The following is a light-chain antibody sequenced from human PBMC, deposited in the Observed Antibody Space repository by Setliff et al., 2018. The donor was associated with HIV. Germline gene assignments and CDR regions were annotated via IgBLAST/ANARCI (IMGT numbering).Light chain of an antibody. J-gene: IGLJ3*02. CDR3: CSYAGADTWM. Sequence: QSVLTQPASVSGSPGQSITISCTGSSSDIGDYESVSWYQQHPGEVPKLMAYDVTTRPSGVSDRFSASKSGNTASLTISGLQADDAAHYYCCSYAGADTWMFGGGTKVTVL. CDR2: DVT. CDR1: SSDIGDYES. V-gene: IGLV2-23*02.